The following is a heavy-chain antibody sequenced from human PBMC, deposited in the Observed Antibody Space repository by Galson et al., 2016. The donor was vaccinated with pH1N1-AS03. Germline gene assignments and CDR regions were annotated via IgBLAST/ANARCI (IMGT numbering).Heavy chain of an antibody. D-gene: IGHD3-3*01. CDR3: GRELWGGCEY. J-gene: IGHJ4*02. V-gene: IGHV3-7*03. CDR1: GFSFSTYW. Sequence: SLRLSCAASGFSFSTYWMSWVRQAPGKGPEWVANIHPDGSEKDYGDSVKGRFTISRDNAKNSLDLQMNSLRAEDTAVYYCGRELWGGCEYWCQGTLVTVSS. CDR2: IHPDGSEK.